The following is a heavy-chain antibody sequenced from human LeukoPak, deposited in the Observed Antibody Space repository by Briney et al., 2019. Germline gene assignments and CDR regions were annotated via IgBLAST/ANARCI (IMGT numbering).Heavy chain of an antibody. V-gene: IGHV4-59*08. CDR1: GGSFSGYY. CDR3: ARRQPGIAAAGTFDY. Sequence: SETLSLTCAVYGGSFSGYYWSWIRQPPGKGLEWIGYIYYSGSTNYNPSLKSRVTISVDTSKNQLSLKLSSVTAADTAVYYCARRQPGIAAAGTFDYWGQGTLVTVSS. CDR2: IYYSGST. D-gene: IGHD6-13*01. J-gene: IGHJ4*02.